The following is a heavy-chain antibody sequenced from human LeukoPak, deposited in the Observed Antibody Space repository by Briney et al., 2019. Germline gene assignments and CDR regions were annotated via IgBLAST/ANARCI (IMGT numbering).Heavy chain of an antibody. Sequence: SETLSLTCAVSGGSISSSIWWCWLRQPPGKGLGWIAELYQSGRTNYSPSLRSRVTRSVDKSTNQFDLKLASGTAADTAVYCGARGGSYVYFHYWGQGALV. CDR2: LYQSGRT. D-gene: IGHD3-16*01. J-gene: IGHJ4*02. V-gene: IGHV4-4*01. CDR1: GGSISSSIW. CDR3: ARGGSYVYFHY.